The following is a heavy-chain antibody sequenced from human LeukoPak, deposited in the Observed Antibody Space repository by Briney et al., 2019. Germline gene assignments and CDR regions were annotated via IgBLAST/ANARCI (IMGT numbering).Heavy chain of an antibody. CDR1: GFTFSSYG. CDR2: ISYDGSNK. J-gene: IGHJ4*02. Sequence: EGSLRLSCAASGFTFSSYGMHWVRQAPGKGLEWVAVISYDGSNKYYADSVKGRFTISRDNSKNTLYLQMNSLRAEDTAVYYCAKRGDYGGNSPFDYWGQGTLVTVSS. CDR3: AKRGDYGGNSPFDY. D-gene: IGHD4-23*01. V-gene: IGHV3-30*18.